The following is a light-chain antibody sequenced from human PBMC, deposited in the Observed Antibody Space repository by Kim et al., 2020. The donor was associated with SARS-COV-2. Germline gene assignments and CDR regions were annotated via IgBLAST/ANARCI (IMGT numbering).Light chain of an antibody. J-gene: IGLJ2*01. CDR2: QDN. Sequence: VSPGQTASITCSGDKLGDKYACWYQQKPGQSPVLVIYQDNKRPSGIPERFSGSNSGNTATLTISGTQAMDEADYYCQAWDSTTAVLGGGTLLTVL. CDR3: QAWDSTTAV. CDR1: KLGDKY. V-gene: IGLV3-1*01.